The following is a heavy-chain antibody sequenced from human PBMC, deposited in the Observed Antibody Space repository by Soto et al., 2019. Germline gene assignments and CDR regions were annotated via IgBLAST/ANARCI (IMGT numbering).Heavy chain of an antibody. CDR1: GYTFTTYG. CDR2: ISAHNGNT. V-gene: IGHV1-18*01. J-gene: IGHJ4*02. Sequence: QVHLVQSGAEVKKPGASVKVSCKGSGYTFTTYGITWVRQAPGQGLEWMGWISAHNGNTNYAQKLQGRVTVTRDTSTSTAYVEVRNMRSDDTAVYYCARGRYGDYWGQGALVTVSS. CDR3: ARGRYGDY. D-gene: IGHD1-1*01.